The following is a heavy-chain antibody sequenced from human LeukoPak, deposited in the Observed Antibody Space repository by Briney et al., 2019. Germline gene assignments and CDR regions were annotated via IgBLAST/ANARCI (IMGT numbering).Heavy chain of an antibody. CDR3: ARGVRYYDSSGQGGDAFDI. CDR2: ISSSSSYI. D-gene: IGHD3-22*01. J-gene: IGHJ3*02. Sequence: PGGSLRLSCAASGFTFSSYSMNWVRQAPGKGLEWVSSISSSSSYIHYADSVKGRFTISRDNAKNSLYLQMNSLRAEDTAVYYCARGVRYYDSSGQGGDAFDIWGQGTMVTLSS. V-gene: IGHV3-21*01. CDR1: GFTFSSYS.